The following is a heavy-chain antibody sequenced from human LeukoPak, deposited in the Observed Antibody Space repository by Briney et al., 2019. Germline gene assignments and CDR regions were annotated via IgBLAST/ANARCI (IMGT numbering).Heavy chain of an antibody. Sequence: GRSLRLSCAATGFTFSSYGMHWVRQAPGKGLEWVAVISYDGSNKYYADSVKGRFTISRDNSKNTLYLQMNSLRAEDTAVYYCAKIAAAGTDYWGQGTLVTVSS. J-gene: IGHJ4*02. D-gene: IGHD6-13*01. CDR1: GFTFSSYG. V-gene: IGHV3-30*18. CDR2: ISYDGSNK. CDR3: AKIAAAGTDY.